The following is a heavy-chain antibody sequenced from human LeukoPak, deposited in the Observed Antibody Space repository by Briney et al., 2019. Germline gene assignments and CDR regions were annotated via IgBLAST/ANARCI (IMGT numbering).Heavy chain of an antibody. CDR2: IYHSGST. CDR3: ARGAHDYGGNSDWLDP. Sequence: SQTLSLTCAVSGGSISSGGYSWSWIRQPPGKGLEWIGYIYHSGSTYYNPSLKSRVTIPVDRSKNQFSLKLSSVTAADTAVYYCARGAHDYGGNSDWLDPWGQGTLVTVSS. CDR1: GGSISSGGYS. D-gene: IGHD4-23*01. J-gene: IGHJ5*02. V-gene: IGHV4-30-2*01.